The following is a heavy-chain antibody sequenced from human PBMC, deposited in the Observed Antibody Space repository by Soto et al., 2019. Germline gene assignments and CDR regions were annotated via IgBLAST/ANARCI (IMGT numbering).Heavy chain of an antibody. CDR3: VRDFDV. V-gene: IGHV3-7*01. CDR2: IKQDGSEK. J-gene: IGHJ2*01. CDR1: GFMFSAYW. Sequence: EVQLVESGGGLVQPGGSLRLSCTASGFMFSAYWMGWVRQAPGKGLEWVANIKQDGSEKYYVDSLKGRFTISRVNAANSLSLQMDSLRPEDTAVYYCVRDFDVWGRGTLVTVSS.